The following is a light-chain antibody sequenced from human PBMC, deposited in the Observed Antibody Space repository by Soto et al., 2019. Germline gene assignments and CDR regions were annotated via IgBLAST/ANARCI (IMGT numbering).Light chain of an antibody. V-gene: IGKV3-20*01. CDR3: QQYGSSPKT. CDR2: GAS. Sequence: EIVLTQSPATLSLSPGEIATLSVSASQSVSNYLAWYQQKPGQAPRLLIYGASSRATAIPDRFSGSGSGTDFTLTISRLEPEDFSVYYCQQYGSSPKTFGQGTKVDIK. CDR1: QSVSNY. J-gene: IGKJ1*01.